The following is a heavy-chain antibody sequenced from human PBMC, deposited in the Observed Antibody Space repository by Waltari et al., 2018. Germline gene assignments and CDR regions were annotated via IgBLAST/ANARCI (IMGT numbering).Heavy chain of an antibody. D-gene: IGHD3-3*01. CDR1: GGSINSTTSY. V-gene: IGHV4-39*01. J-gene: IGHJ2*01. CDR3: ARRSYIFWSGYAHWFFDI. CDR2: IYHSGHT. Sequence: QVQLQESGPGLVTPSETLSFTCGVSGGSINSTTSYWGLFRQPPGKGLELIGSIYHSGHTYYNPSLTSRVTISVDTSKNQFSLRLTSVTAADTATYYCARRSYIFWSGYAHWFFDIWGRGTLITVSS.